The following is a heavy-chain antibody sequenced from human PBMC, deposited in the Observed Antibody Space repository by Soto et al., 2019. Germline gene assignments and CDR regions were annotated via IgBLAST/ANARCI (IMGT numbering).Heavy chain of an antibody. J-gene: IGHJ5*02. CDR3: ARDYAYYDFWSGYYSPWFDP. D-gene: IGHD3-3*01. CDR2: IWYDGSNK. Sequence: PVGSLRLSCAAAGCTFSSYGVRWVRQAPGKGLEWVAVIWYDGSNKYYADSVKGRFTISRDNSKNTLYLQMNSLRAEDTAVYYCARDYAYYDFWSGYYSPWFDPWGQGTLVTVSS. V-gene: IGHV3-33*01. CDR1: GCTFSSYG.